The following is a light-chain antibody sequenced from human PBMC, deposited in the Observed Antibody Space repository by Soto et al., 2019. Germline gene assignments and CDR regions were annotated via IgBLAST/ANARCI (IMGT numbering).Light chain of an antibody. Sequence: DIVMTQSPLSLPVTPGEPASISCRSSQSLLHSNAYNYLDWYLQKPGQSPQLLIYLGSNRASGVPDRFSGSGSGTDFTLKISRVEAEDVGVYYCMQALQTPLPFGGGTKVEIK. V-gene: IGKV2-28*01. CDR2: LGS. J-gene: IGKJ4*01. CDR1: QSLLHSNAYNY. CDR3: MQALQTPLP.